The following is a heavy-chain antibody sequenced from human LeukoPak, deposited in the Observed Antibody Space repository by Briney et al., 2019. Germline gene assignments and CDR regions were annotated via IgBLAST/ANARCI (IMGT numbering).Heavy chain of an antibody. CDR1: GFIFSSYG. CDR2: IRYDGNNI. J-gene: IGHJ4*02. D-gene: IGHD5-18*01. Sequence: GGSLRLSCAASGFIFSSYGMHWVRQAPGKGLEWVAFIRYDGNNIHYADSVKGRFTISRDNSKNTVFLQMYSLRAEDTAAYYCAKEASRGSSFAYTPIEKPYYLDYWGQGTLVTVSS. CDR3: AKEASRGSSFAYTPIEKPYYLDY. V-gene: IGHV3-30*02.